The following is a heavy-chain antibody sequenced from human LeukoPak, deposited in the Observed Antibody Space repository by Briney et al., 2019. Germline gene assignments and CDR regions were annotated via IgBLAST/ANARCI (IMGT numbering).Heavy chain of an antibody. CDR2: IKQDGREK. Sequence: GGSLRLSCAASGFTFSSYWMSWVRPAPGKGLEWVANIKQDGREKYYVDSVKGRFTITRDNAKNSLYLQMNSLRADDTAVYYFARVSPNMVTTLQYFDYLLRGTMVTVSS. CDR3: ARVSPNMVTTLQYFDY. D-gene: IGHD4-17*01. V-gene: IGHV3-7*01. CDR1: GFTFSSYW. J-gene: IGHJ4*02.